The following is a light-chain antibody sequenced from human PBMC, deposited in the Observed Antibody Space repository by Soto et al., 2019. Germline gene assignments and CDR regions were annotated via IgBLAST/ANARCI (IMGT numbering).Light chain of an antibody. V-gene: IGKV1-9*01. CDR1: EDISSY. CDR3: QQFKNYPIT. CDR2: AAS. Sequence: IQLTQSPSSLSASVGDRVTFTCRASEDISSYLVWYQQKPGAAPKLLIYAASALHSGVPSRFSGSSSGTDFTLTISSLHPEDFAVYFCQQFKNYPITFGQGTRLQIK. J-gene: IGKJ5*01.